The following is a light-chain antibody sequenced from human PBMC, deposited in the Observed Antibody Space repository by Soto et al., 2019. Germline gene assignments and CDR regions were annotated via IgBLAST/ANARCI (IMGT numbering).Light chain of an antibody. CDR3: QQYCRSPRT. Sequence: EIVLTQSPGTLSMSPGERATLSCRASQSISSNYLVWYQQKPGQAPRLLIYGASSRATVLPDRFRGSGSGTDFTLTISRLEAEDFAVYYCQQYCRSPRTFSQGTKVEFK. CDR1: QSISSNY. V-gene: IGKV3-20*01. CDR2: GAS. J-gene: IGKJ1*01.